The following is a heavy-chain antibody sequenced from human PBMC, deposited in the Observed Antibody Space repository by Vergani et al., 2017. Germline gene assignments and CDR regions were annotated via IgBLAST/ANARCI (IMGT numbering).Heavy chain of an antibody. Sequence: QVQLQQWGAGVVKPSGTLSLTCAVFGESFSSFYWSWIRQPPGKGLEWSGEINNDGHTNYNPSLESRVTVSRDTAKNQFSLNLMSVTAADTAMYYCAVRARVNLVGGEIVTIMTFDYWSQGSLVTGSS. V-gene: IGHV4-34*02. CDR2: INNDGHT. D-gene: IGHD3-10*01. CDR1: GESFSSFY. J-gene: IGHJ4*02. CDR3: AVRARVNLVGGEIVTIMTFDY.